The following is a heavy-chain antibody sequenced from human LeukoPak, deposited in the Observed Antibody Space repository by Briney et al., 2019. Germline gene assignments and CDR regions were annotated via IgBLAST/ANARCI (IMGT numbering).Heavy chain of an antibody. V-gene: IGHV4-61*02. D-gene: IGHD2-2*01. CDR3: ARAEYQLPYYYYYYMDV. CDR2: IYTSGST. Sequence: SQTLSLTCTVSGGSISSGSHFWSWIRQPAGMGLEWIGRIYTSGSTNYNPSLKSRVTISVDTSKNQFSLKLSSVTAADTAVYYCARAEYQLPYYYYYYMDVWGKGTTVTVSS. J-gene: IGHJ6*03. CDR1: GGSISSGSHF.